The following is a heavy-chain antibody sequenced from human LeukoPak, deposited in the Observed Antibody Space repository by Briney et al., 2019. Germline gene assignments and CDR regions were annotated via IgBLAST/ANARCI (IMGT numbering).Heavy chain of an antibody. J-gene: IGHJ4*02. V-gene: IGHV1-18*01. Sequence: GASVKVSCKASGYTFTSYGISWVRQAPGQGLEWMGWISAYNGNTNYAQKLQGRVTMTTDTSTSTAYMELRSLRSDDTAVYYCARDFSGITMVRGVSFDYWGQGTLVTVSS. CDR3: ARDFSGITMVRGVSFDY. CDR2: ISAYNGNT. CDR1: GYTFTSYG. D-gene: IGHD3-10*01.